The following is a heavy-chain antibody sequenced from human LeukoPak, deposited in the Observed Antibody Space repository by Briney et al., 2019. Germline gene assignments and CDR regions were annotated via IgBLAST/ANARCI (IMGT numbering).Heavy chain of an antibody. D-gene: IGHD6-13*01. CDR2: INPNSGGT. V-gene: IGHV1-2*02. CDR1: GYTFTSYG. CDR3: ASPSTDPSSWYPHHY. Sequence: ASVKVSCKASGYTFTSYGISWVRQAPGQGLEWMGWINPNSGGTNYAQKFQGRVTMTRDTSISTAYMELSRLRSDDTAEDYCASPSTDPSSWYPHHYWGQGTLVTVSS. J-gene: IGHJ4*02.